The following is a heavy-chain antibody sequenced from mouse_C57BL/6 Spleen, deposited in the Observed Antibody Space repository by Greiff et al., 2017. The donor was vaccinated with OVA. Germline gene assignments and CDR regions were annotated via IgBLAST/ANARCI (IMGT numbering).Heavy chain of an antibody. CDR2: INYDGSST. V-gene: IGHV5-16*01. D-gene: IGHD1-1*01. Sequence: EVKVVESEGGLVQPGSSMKLSCTASGFTFSDYYMAWVRQVPEKGLEWVANINYDGSSTYYLDSLKSRFIISRDNAKNILYLQMSSLKSEDTATYYCARGGTTVVGPFAYWGQGTLVTVSA. J-gene: IGHJ3*01. CDR3: ARGGTTVVGPFAY. CDR1: GFTFSDYY.